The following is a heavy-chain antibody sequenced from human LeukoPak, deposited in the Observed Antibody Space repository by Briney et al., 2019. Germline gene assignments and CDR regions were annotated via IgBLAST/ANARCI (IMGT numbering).Heavy chain of an antibody. J-gene: IGHJ4*02. CDR2: INPNSGGT. V-gene: IGHV1-2*02. CDR3: ARTNYYDSSGPTGY. CDR1: GYTFTGYY. Sequence: ASVKASCKASGYTFTGYYMHWVRQAPGQGLEWMGWINPNSGGTNYAQKFQGRVTMTRDTSISTAYMELSRLRSDDTAVYYCARTNYYDSSGPTGYWGQGTLVTVSS. D-gene: IGHD3-22*01.